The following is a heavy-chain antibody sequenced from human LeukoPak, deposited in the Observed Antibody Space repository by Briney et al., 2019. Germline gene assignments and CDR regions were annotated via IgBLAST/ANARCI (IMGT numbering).Heavy chain of an antibody. J-gene: IGHJ4*02. CDR3: AREGVIVVVPAAPDY. CDR2: IKQDGSEK. V-gene: IGHV3-7*03. Sequence: PGGSLRLSCAASGCTFSSYWMSWVRQAPGKGLEWVANIKQDGSEKYYVDSVKGRFTISRDNAKNSLYQQMNSLRAEDTAVYYCAREGVIVVVPAAPDYWGQGTLVTVSS. CDR1: GCTFSSYW. D-gene: IGHD2-2*01.